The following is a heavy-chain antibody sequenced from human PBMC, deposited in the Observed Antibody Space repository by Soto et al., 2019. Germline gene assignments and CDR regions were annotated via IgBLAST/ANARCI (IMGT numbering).Heavy chain of an antibody. V-gene: IGHV3-23*01. CDR3: AKYLAYDILTDDY. D-gene: IGHD3-9*01. CDR1: GFTFSSYA. CDR2: ISGSGGST. Sequence: LRLSCTASGFTFSSYAMSWVRQAPGKGLEWVSAISGSGGSTYYADSVKGRFTISRDNSKNTLYLQMNSLRAEDTAVYYCAKYLAYDILTDDYCGQGTLVTVSS. J-gene: IGHJ4*02.